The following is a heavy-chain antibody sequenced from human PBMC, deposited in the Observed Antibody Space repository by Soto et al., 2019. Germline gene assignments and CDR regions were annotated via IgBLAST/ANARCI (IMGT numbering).Heavy chain of an antibody. CDR2: IYPGDSDT. CDR3: ARLPNYIDGSDTDY. D-gene: IGHD3-22*01. CDR1: GYMFITYW. V-gene: IGHV5-51*03. J-gene: IGHJ4*02. Sequence: EVQLVQSGAEVKKSGESLKISCRVSGYMFITYWIGWVRQMPGKGLEWMGIIYPGDSDTKYSPSFQGQVTISADRSLNTAYLQWSSLKASDTAMYYCARLPNYIDGSDTDYWGQGTLVTVSS.